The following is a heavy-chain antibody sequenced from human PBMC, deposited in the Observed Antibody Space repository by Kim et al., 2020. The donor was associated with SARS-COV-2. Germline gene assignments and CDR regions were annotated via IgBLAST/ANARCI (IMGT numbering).Heavy chain of an antibody. CDR2: IYYSGST. CDR1: GGSISSYY. J-gene: IGHJ4*02. Sequence: SETLSLTCTVSGGSISSYYWSWIRQPPGKGLEWIGYIYYSGSTNYNPSLKSRVTISVDTSKNQFSLKLSSVTAADTAVYYCARQVWELHYFDYWGQGTLVTVSS. D-gene: IGHD1-26*01. CDR3: ARQVWELHYFDY. V-gene: IGHV4-59*08.